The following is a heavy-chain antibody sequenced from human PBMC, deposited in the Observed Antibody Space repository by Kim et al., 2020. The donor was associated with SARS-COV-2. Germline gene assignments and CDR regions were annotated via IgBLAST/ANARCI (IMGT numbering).Heavy chain of an antibody. CDR3: AKVRYGSGSDYYGMDV. Sequence: VKGRFTISRDNSKNTLYLQMNSLRAEDTAVYYCAKVRYGSGSDYYGMDVWGQGTTVTVSS. V-gene: IGHV3-30*02. J-gene: IGHJ6*02. D-gene: IGHD3-10*01.